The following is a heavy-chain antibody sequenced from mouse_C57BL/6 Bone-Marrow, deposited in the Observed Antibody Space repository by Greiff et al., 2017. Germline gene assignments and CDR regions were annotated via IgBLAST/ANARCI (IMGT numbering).Heavy chain of an antibody. J-gene: IGHJ3*01. CDR1: GYTFTSYW. V-gene: IGHV1-59*01. CDR3: AITTVAY. CDR2: IDTSDSYT. Sequence: QVQLQQPGAELVRPGTSVKLSCKASGYTFTSYWMHWVKQRPGQGLEWIGVIDTSDSYTNYNQKFKGKATLTVDTSSSTAYMQLSSLTSEDSAVYYCAITTVAYWGPGTLVTVSA. D-gene: IGHD1-1*01.